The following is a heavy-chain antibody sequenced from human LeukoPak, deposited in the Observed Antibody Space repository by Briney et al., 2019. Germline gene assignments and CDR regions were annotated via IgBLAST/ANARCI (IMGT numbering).Heavy chain of an antibody. V-gene: IGHV3-48*02. CDR1: GFTFSSYS. CDR2: ISSSSSTI. Sequence: PGGSLRLSCAASGFTFSSYSMNWVRQAPGKGLEWVSYISSSSSTIYYADSVKGRFTISRDNAKNSLYPQMNSLRDEDTAVYYCARDLSGSYFWFDPWGQGTLVTVSS. J-gene: IGHJ5*02. D-gene: IGHD1-26*01. CDR3: ARDLSGSYFWFDP.